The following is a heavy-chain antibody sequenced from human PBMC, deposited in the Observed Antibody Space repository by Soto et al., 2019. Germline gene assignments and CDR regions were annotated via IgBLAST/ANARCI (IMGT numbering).Heavy chain of an antibody. D-gene: IGHD2-8*02. J-gene: IGHJ3*02. V-gene: IGHV1-8*01. CDR3: ARDMPTTVLDHDAFDM. CDR1: GYTFSDYD. CDR2: MNPNSGNT. Sequence: QVQLVQSGAEVKKPGASVKVTCKASGYTFSDYDINWVRQATGQGLEWLGWMNPNSGNTGYVEKFQGRVTMTRNTSASTAYMELSSLRSEDTAVYYCARDMPTTVLDHDAFDMWGQGTMVTVSS.